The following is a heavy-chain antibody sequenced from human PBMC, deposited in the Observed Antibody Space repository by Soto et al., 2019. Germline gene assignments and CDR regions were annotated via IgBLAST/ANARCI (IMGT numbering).Heavy chain of an antibody. V-gene: IGHV3-30*18. Sequence: QVHLVESGGGVVQPGRSLRLSCAASGFTFSNNGMHWVRQAPGKGLEWMGVISYEGSEKYYAGSVKGRFTISRDNSKNTLYLQMDTLTAEDTAIYYWVKDKGAAAGFDYWGQGILVTVSS. D-gene: IGHD6-13*01. CDR1: GFTFSNNG. J-gene: IGHJ4*02. CDR2: ISYEGSEK. CDR3: VKDKGAAAGFDY.